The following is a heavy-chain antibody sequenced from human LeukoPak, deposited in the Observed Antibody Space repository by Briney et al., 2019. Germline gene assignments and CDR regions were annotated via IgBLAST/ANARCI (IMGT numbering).Heavy chain of an antibody. J-gene: IGHJ6*02. CDR3: AREPVRLLWFGELLYYYYYSGMDV. CDR1: GYTFTSYG. Sequence: GASVKVSCKASGYTFTSYGISWVRQAPGQGLEWMGWISAYNGNTNYAQKLQGRVTMTTDTSASTAYMELRSLRSDDTAVYYCAREPVRLLWFGELLYYYYYSGMDVWGQGTTVTVSS. V-gene: IGHV1-18*01. D-gene: IGHD3-10*01. CDR2: ISAYNGNT.